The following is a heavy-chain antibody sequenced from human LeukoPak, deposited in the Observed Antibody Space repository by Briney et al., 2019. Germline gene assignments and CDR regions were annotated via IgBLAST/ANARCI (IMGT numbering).Heavy chain of an antibody. CDR3: ARGGATIPLYYFDY. CDR2: IIPIFGTA. V-gene: IGHV1-69*05. Sequence: SVKVSCKASGGTFSSYAISWVRQAPGQGLEWVGGIIPIFGTANYAQKFQGRVTITTDESTSTACMELSSLRSEDTAVYYCARGGATIPLYYFDYWGQGTLVTVSS. J-gene: IGHJ4*02. CDR1: GGTFSSYA. D-gene: IGHD5-12*01.